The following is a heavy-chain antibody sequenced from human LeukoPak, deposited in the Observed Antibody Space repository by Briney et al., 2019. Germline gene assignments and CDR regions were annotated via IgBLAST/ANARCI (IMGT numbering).Heavy chain of an antibody. CDR1: GGSMSDSIT. CDR2: IHDDGRT. D-gene: IGHD6-25*01. CDR3: AKVLTAAGLDL. V-gene: IGHV4/OR15-8*01. Sequence: PSETLPLTCSVSGGSMSDSITWGWVRQPPGKGLEWLANIHDDGRTAPNPSLRSRLTTSQDRSKNQFSLKVSSVTAADTAFYYCAKVLTAAGLDLWGQGILVTVSS. J-gene: IGHJ5*02.